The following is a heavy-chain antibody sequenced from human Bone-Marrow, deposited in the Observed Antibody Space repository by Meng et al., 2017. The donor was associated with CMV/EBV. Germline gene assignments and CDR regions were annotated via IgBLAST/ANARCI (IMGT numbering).Heavy chain of an antibody. CDR2: LHYGGST. CDR1: GGSVSTGSYY. Sequence: SETLSLTCSASGGSVSTGSYYWGWIRQSPGKGPEWIGSLHYGGSTFYNPSLKGRVTISVGTSNRHLSLMLNSVTAADTAMYYCARHLKVGYQYFYYYGMDVWGQGTTVTVSS. D-gene: IGHD1-26*01. V-gene: IGHV4-39*01. CDR3: ARHLKVGYQYFYYYGMDV. J-gene: IGHJ6*02.